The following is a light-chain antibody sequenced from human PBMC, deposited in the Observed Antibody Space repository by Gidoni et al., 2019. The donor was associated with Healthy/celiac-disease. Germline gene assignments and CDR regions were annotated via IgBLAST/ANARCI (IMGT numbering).Light chain of an antibody. CDR2: DVG. J-gene: IGLJ2*01. CDR1: SNDVGSYNY. V-gene: IGLV2-14*01. Sequence: QSALTQPASVSGSPGQSITISCTGTSNDVGSYNYVSWYQQYPGKAPKLMIFDVGNRPSGVSNRFSGSKSGNTASLTISGLRAEDEADYYCTSYTTSDTVVFGGGTKLTVL. CDR3: TSYTTSDTVV.